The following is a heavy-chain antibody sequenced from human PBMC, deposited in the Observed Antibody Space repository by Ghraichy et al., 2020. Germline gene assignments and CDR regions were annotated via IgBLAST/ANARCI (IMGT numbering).Heavy chain of an antibody. J-gene: IGHJ1*01. V-gene: IGHV3-30*18. CDR1: GFIFSNYG. Sequence: GGSLRLSCAASGFIFSNYGMHWFRQAPGKGLEWVAVISSGGNVALYADSVQGRFTISRDSSKNTVFLQMNSLRPEDTAVYYCAKEVHSAGYGCYFGDWGQGILVTVSS. CDR3: AKEVHSAGYGCYFGD. D-gene: IGHD1-26*01. CDR2: ISSGGNVA.